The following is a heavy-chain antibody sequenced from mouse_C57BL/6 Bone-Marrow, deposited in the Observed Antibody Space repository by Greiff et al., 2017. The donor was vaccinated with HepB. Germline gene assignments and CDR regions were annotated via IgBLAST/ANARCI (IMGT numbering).Heavy chain of an antibody. CDR1: YFPFMASA. D-gene: IGHD1-2*01. J-gene: IGHJ3*01. V-gene: IGHV1-49*01. Sequence: LQQSGAELVRPGSSVKLSCKDSYFPFMASAMHWVQQRPGHGLEWIGSFTMYSDATEYSENFKGKATLTANTSSCTAYMELSSLTSEDSAVYYCARGGEHYAWFAYWGQGTLVTVSA. CDR3: ARGGEHYAWFAY. CDR2: FTMYSDAT.